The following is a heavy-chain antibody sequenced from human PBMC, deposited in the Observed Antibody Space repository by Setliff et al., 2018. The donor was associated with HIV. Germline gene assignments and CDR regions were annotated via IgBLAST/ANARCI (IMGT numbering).Heavy chain of an antibody. J-gene: IGHJ6*02. Sequence: GASVKVSCKASGYTFTGHYLHWVRQAPGQGLEWLGWVNPNSGDAIYAQNFQGRVTMTRDTSINAAYMELGGLRSDDTAVYYCARNFGLSPSGKYYYYYGMDIWGQGTTVTVSS. CDR1: GYTFTGHY. CDR2: VNPNSGDA. V-gene: IGHV1-2*02. CDR3: ARNFGLSPSGKYYYYYGMDI. D-gene: IGHD3-10*01.